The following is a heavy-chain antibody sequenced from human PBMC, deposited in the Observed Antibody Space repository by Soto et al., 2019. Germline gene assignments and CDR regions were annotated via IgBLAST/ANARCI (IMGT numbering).Heavy chain of an antibody. CDR2: IRSKANSYAT. CDR3: RGYCISSSCYESGMDV. D-gene: IGHD2-2*01. CDR1: GFTFSGAA. V-gene: IGHV3-73*01. Sequence: EVQLVESGGGLVQPGGSLKLSCAASGFTFSGAAMHWVRQASRKGLEWVGRIRSKANSYATEYAASVKGRFTISRDDSKNTAYLQMNSLKTEDTAVYYCRGYCISSSCYESGMDVWGQGTTVIVSS. J-gene: IGHJ6*02.